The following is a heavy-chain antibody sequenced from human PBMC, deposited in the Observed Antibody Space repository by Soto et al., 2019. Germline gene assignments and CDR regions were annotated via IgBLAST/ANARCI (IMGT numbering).Heavy chain of an antibody. V-gene: IGHV1-69*04. CDR3: ARDSSDHYYGSGSYNYYYMDV. CDR2: IIPILGIA. Sequence: SVKVSCKASGGTFSSYTISWVRQAPGQGLEWMGRIIPILGIANYAQKFQGRFTITADKSTSTAYMELSSLRSEDTAVYYCARDSSDHYYGSGSYNYYYMDVWGKGTTVTVSS. CDR1: GGTFSSYT. D-gene: IGHD3-10*01. J-gene: IGHJ6*03.